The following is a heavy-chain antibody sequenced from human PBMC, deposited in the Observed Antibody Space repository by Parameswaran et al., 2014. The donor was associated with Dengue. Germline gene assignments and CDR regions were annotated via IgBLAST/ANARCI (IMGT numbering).Heavy chain of an antibody. CDR3: ARGAGRYDFWSGYSTHNWFDP. CDR2: INHSGST. D-gene: IGHD3-3*01. V-gene: IGHV4-34*01. Sequence: RWIRQPPGKGLEWIGEINHSGSTNYNPSLKSRVTISVDTSKNQFSLKLSSVTAADTAVYYCARGAGRYDFWSGYSTHNWFDPWGQGTLVTVSS. J-gene: IGHJ5*02.